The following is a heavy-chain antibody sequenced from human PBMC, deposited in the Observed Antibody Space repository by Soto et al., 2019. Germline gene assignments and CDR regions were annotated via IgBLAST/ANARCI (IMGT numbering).Heavy chain of an antibody. J-gene: IGHJ4*02. CDR1: GDSISRDNYY. D-gene: IGHD3-16*01. Sequence: QVLLRESGPGLVEPSQTLSLTCSVSGDSISRDNYYWSWIRQPPGKALEWFAHIFNSCDTYYNPSLLSRLNMSVDTSRTHLSLKPRSVTVADSAVSFCERGHTVPGYDLTRRDSLDYWGQGILVTVSS. V-gene: IGHV4-30-4*01. CDR3: ERGHTVPGYDLTRRDSLDY. CDR2: IFNSCDT.